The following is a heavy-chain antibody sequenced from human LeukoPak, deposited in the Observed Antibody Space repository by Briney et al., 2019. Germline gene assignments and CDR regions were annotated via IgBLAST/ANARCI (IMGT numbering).Heavy chain of an antibody. J-gene: IGHJ5*02. CDR3: ARSPTYYYDSSGYYEFAWFDP. V-gene: IGHV1-69*05. CDR1: GGTFSSYA. CDR2: IIPIFGTA. D-gene: IGHD3-22*01. Sequence: GSSVKVSCKASGGTFSSYAISWVRQAPGQGLEWMGRIIPIFGTANYAQKFQGRVKITTDESTSTAYMELSSLRSEDTAVYYCARSPTYYYDSSGYYEFAWFDPWGQGTLVTVSS.